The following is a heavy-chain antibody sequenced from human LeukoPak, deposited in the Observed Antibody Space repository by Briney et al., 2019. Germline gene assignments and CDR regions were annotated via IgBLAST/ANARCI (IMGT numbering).Heavy chain of an antibody. Sequence: GALRLFCATSGFNFYRYSITWGRQAPGKGLEWVSLAGWAGGTTFYSDSVRGRFTISRDSGRKSVYLQMNSLTTDDTAFYFCAKELDTMFFDYWGQGALVTVSS. D-gene: IGHD3-10*02. V-gene: IGHV3-43*01. CDR2: AGWAGGTT. CDR3: AKELDTMFFDY. J-gene: IGHJ4*02. CDR1: GFNFYRYS.